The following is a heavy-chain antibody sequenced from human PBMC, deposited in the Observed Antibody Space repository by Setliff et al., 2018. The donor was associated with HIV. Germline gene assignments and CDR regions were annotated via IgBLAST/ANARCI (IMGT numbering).Heavy chain of an antibody. CDR2: IYTSGST. Sequence: SETLSLTCTVSGGSISTYYWTWIRQPAGKGLEWIGRIYTSGSTNYNPSLKSRVTMSVDTSKNQFSLKLSSVTAADTAMYYCAREDYDILNFSRYYFDYWGQGTLVT. J-gene: IGHJ4*02. CDR1: GGSISTYY. D-gene: IGHD3-9*01. V-gene: IGHV4-4*07. CDR3: AREDYDILNFSRYYFDY.